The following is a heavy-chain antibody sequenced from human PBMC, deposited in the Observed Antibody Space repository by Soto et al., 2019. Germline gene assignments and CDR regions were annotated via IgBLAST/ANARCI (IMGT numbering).Heavy chain of an antibody. V-gene: IGHV4-34*01. J-gene: IGHJ5*02. CDR1: GGSFSGYY. D-gene: IGHD3-10*01. Sequence: PSETLSLTCAGYGGSFSGYYWIWIRQPPGKGLEWMGEINHSGSTNYNPSLKSRVTISVDTSKNQFSLKLSSVTAADTAVYYFASKRLWFGGWFDPWGQGTLVTVSS. CDR3: ASKRLWFGGWFDP. CDR2: INHSGST.